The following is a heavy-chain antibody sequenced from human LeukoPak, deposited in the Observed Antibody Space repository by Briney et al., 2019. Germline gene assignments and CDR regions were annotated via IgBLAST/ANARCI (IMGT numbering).Heavy chain of an antibody. Sequence: LPGGSLRLSCAASGFTFSSYAMSWVRQAPGEGLEWVSSISGSGGTTYYAESVKGRFTISRDNSKNTLYLQMSSLRAEETAVYYCAKGLSSGWNLKGSDYWGQGTLVIVSS. CDR3: AKGLSSGWNLKGSDY. CDR2: ISGSGGTT. CDR1: GFTFSSYA. V-gene: IGHV3-23*01. D-gene: IGHD6-19*01. J-gene: IGHJ4*02.